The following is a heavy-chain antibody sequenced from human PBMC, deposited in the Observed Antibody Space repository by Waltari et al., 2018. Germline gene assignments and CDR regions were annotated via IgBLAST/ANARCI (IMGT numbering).Heavy chain of an antibody. CDR3: ATDLVLGAGFDP. CDR2: FDPEDGET. Sequence: QVQLVQSGAEVKKPGASVKVSCKVSGYTLPDLSMHWVRQAPGKGLEWMGGFDPEDGETIYEQKFQGRVTMTEDTSTDTAYMELSSLRSEDTAVYYCATDLVLGAGFDPWGQGTLVTVSS. V-gene: IGHV1-24*01. J-gene: IGHJ5*02. D-gene: IGHD2-8*02. CDR1: GYTLPDLS.